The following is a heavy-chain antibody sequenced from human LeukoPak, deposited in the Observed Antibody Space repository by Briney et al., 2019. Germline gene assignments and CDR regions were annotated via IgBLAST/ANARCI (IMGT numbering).Heavy chain of an antibody. CDR3: ARERYDSRWYTFGS. Sequence: PGGSLRLSCAASGFTFSSYSMNWVRQAPGKGLEWVSSISSSSSYIYFADSVKGRFTISRDNSKNTLYLLMNSLRAEDTAVYYCARERYDSRWYTFGSWGQGTLVTVSS. V-gene: IGHV3-21*01. CDR1: GFTFSSYS. D-gene: IGHD3-22*01. J-gene: IGHJ4*02. CDR2: ISSSSSYI.